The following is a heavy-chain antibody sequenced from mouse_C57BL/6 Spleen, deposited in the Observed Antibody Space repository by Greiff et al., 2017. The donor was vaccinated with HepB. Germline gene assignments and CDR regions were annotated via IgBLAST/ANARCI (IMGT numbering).Heavy chain of an antibody. CDR1: GYAFTNYL. J-gene: IGHJ4*01. CDR2: INPGSGGT. CDR3: ARSVVEGMDY. V-gene: IGHV1-54*01. D-gene: IGHD1-1*01. Sequence: QVQLQQSGAELVRPGTSVKVSCKASGYAFTNYLIEWVKQRPGQGLEWIGVINPGSGGTNYNEKFKGKATLTADKSSSTAYMQRSSLTSEDSAVYFCARSVVEGMDYWGQGTSVTVSS.